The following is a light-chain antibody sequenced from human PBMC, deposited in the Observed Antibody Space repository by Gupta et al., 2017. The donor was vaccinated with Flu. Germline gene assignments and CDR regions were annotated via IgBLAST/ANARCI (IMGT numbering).Light chain of an antibody. V-gene: IGLV1-44*01. CDR2: DND. Sequence: VTIAWTGSNCNIGSNTVHWYQQLPGTAPNLLIYDNDQRRSGGTERLSGSKSGTSAALALSGLQSEEEADYYCGAWEDSRNGLWVFGGGTKLTVL. CDR1: NCNIGSNT. J-gene: IGLJ3*02. CDR3: GAWEDSRNGLWV.